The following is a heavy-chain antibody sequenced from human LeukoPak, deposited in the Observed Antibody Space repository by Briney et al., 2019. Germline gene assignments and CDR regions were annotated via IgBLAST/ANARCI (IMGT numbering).Heavy chain of an antibody. D-gene: IGHD5-24*01. J-gene: IGHJ3*02. Sequence: SVKVSCTASGGTFSSYAISWVRQAPGQGLEWMGGIIPIFGTANYAQKFQGRVTITADESTSTAYMELSSLRSEDTAVYYRARKGSRHGDAFDIWGQGTMVTVSS. CDR3: ARKGSRHGDAFDI. CDR2: IIPIFGTA. V-gene: IGHV1-69*01. CDR1: GGTFSSYA.